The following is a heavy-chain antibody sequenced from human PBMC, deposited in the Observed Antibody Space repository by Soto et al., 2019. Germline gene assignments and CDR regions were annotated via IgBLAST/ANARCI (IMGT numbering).Heavy chain of an antibody. J-gene: IGHJ4*02. Sequence: PGGSLRLSCAASGFTVSSNYMSWVRQAPGKGLEWVSVIYSGGSTYYADSVKGRFTISRDNSKNTLYLQMNSLRAEDTAVYYCARFWFGDTDYFDYWGQGTLVTVSS. V-gene: IGHV3-53*01. CDR2: IYSGGST. CDR1: GFTVSSNY. D-gene: IGHD3-10*01. CDR3: ARFWFGDTDYFDY.